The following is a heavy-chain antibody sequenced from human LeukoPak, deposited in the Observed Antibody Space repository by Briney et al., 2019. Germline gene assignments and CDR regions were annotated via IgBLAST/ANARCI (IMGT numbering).Heavy chain of an antibody. CDR2: ISGSGSNT. J-gene: IGHJ4*02. CDR1: GFTYSTYA. D-gene: IGHD2-2*01. Sequence: GDSLRLSCAASGFTYSTYAMSWVRQAPGKGLELVSTISGSGSNTYYADSVKGRFTISRDNSNSTLYLQMSSLTAEDTAVYYCATHRSNGPAAMNCWGQGILVTVSS. CDR3: ATHRSNGPAAMNC. V-gene: IGHV3-23*01.